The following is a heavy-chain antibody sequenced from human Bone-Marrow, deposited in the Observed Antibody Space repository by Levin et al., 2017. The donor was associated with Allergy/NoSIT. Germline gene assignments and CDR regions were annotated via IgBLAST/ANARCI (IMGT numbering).Heavy chain of an antibody. V-gene: IGHV3-30*18. CDR3: AKGYRADDYAFDI. CDR2: ISSDGRNK. J-gene: IGHJ3*02. CDR1: RFTFSSYG. D-gene: IGHD5-12*01. Sequence: SCAASRFTFSSYGIHWVRQAPGKGLEWVAVISSDGRNKYYADSVKGRFTISRDNSKNTLYLQMNSLRAEDTAVYYCAKGYRADDYAFDIWGQGTLVTVSS.